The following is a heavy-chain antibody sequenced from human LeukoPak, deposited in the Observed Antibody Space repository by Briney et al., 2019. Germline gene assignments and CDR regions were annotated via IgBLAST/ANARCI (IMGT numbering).Heavy chain of an antibody. Sequence: GGSLRLSCAASGFTVSTNYMNWVRQAPGKGLEWVSVVYSGGSTYYADSVKGRFTISRDNSKNTLYLQMNSLRAEDTAVYYCAREILGAYDAFDVWGQGTMVTVSS. CDR2: VYSGGST. CDR3: AREILGAYDAFDV. J-gene: IGHJ3*01. V-gene: IGHV3-53*01. D-gene: IGHD7-27*01. CDR1: GFTVSTNY.